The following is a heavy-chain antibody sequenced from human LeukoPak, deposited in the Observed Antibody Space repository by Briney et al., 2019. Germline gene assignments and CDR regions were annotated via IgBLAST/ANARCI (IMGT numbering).Heavy chain of an antibody. Sequence: GGSLRLSCAASGFTFKTYAMSWVRQAPGKGLEWVSSIRSSGDSTYYADSVKGRFTISRDNSRNTLYLQMNSLRAEDTAVYYCAKEVRESAWFYFDYWGQGTWPPSPQ. CDR1: GFTFKTYA. V-gene: IGHV3-23*01. D-gene: IGHD3-10*01. CDR2: IRSSGDST. CDR3: AKEVRESAWFYFDY. J-gene: IGHJ4*02.